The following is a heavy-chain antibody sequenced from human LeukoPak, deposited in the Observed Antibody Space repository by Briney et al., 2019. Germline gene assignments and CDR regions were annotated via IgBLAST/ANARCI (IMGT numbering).Heavy chain of an antibody. J-gene: IGHJ6*02. D-gene: IGHD3-10*01. CDR3: AESGITMVRGVRIFDGMDV. Sequence: PSETLSLTCTVSGGSISSSSYYWGWIRQPPGKGLEWIGSIYYSGSTYYNPSLKSRVTISVDTSKNQFSLKLSSVTAADTAVYYCAESGITMVRGVRIFDGMDVWGQGTTVTVSS. CDR1: GGSISSSSYY. CDR2: IYYSGST. V-gene: IGHV4-39*07.